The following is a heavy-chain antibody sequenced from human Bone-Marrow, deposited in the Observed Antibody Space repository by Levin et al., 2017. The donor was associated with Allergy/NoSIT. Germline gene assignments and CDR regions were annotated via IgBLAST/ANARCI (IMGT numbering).Heavy chain of an antibody. V-gene: IGHV3-30*18. CDR3: AKPKVPGFKGYNDYGDAIDF. CDR1: GFSFSTYA. Sequence: PGGSLRLSCAASGFSFSTYAMHWVRQPPGKGLEWVAVVSYDGSSSYYADSVEGQFTISRDNSKNTLYLQMHSLRLEDTAVYYCAKPKVPGFKGYNDYGDAIDFWGQGTLVTVSS. D-gene: IGHD4-17*01. J-gene: IGHJ3*01. CDR2: VSYDGSSS.